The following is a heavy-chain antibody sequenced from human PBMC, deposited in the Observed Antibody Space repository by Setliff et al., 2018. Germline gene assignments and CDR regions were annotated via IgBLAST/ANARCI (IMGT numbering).Heavy chain of an antibody. CDR2: IKRRSDGATI. CDR1: GFSFSDAW. Sequence: GGSLRLSCTASGFSFSDAWMNWVRLVPGKGLEWVGRIKRRSDGATIDYAAPMKGRFTISREDSEDTLYLQMNSLKTEDTAVYFCARVFCRRSCLVGSYMDVWGTGTTVTVSS. J-gene: IGHJ6*03. CDR3: ARVFCRRSCLVGSYMDV. V-gene: IGHV3-15*07. D-gene: IGHD1-26*01.